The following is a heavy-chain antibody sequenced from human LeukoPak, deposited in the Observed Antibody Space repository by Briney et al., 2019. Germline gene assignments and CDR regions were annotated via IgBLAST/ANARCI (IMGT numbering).Heavy chain of an antibody. D-gene: IGHD6-25*01. J-gene: IGHJ4*02. CDR1: GFTFDDYA. CDR3: ARALIAATPGVGY. Sequence: AGGSLRLSCAASGFTFDDYAMHWVRQAPGQGLEWVSGISWNSGSIGYADSVKGRFTISRDNAKNSLYLQMNSLRAEDTAVYYCARALIAATPGVGYWGQGTLVTVSS. V-gene: IGHV3-9*01. CDR2: ISWNSGSI.